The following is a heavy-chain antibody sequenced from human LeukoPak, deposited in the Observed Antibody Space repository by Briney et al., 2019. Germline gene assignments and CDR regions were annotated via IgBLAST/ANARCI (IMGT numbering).Heavy chain of an antibody. V-gene: IGHV3-30-3*01. D-gene: IGHD6-13*01. CDR3: AREESWSFDY. Sequence: GRSLRLSCAASGFTFSSYAMHWVRQAPGKGLEWVAVISYDGSNKYYADSVKGRFTISRDNSKNTPYLQMNSLRAEDTAVYYCAREESWSFDYWGQGTLDTVSS. CDR2: ISYDGSNK. CDR1: GFTFSSYA. J-gene: IGHJ4*02.